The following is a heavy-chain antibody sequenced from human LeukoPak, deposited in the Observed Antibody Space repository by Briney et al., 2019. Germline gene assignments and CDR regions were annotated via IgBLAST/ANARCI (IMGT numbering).Heavy chain of an antibody. CDR3: ASYREAYDLYPHGLDV. V-gene: IGHV4-61*09. CDR2: IYSSGNT. Sequence: SEPVSLICSLWGLPQNSTAYLGNWLPHPGGEARECSGHIYSSGNTNYNPSLKSRVTISLDTSKNQFSLTMTSVTAADSAVYFCASYREAYDLYPHGLDVWGRGTVVTVSS. D-gene: IGHD5-24*01. J-gene: IGHJ3*01. CDR1: GLPQNSTAYL.